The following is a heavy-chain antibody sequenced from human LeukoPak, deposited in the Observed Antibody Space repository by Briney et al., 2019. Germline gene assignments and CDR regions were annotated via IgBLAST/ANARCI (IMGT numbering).Heavy chain of an antibody. J-gene: IGHJ1*01. V-gene: IGHV3-48*01. CDR1: GFTFSSYS. Sequence: PGGSLRLSCAASGFTFSSYSMNWVRQAPGKGLEWVSYISSSSSTIYYADSVKGRFTISRDNAKNSLYLQMNSLRAEDTAVYYCARAAANYYDSSGYYVGYYFQHWGQGTLVTVSS. CDR3: ARAAANYYDSSGYYVGYYFQH. CDR2: ISSSSSTI. D-gene: IGHD3-22*01.